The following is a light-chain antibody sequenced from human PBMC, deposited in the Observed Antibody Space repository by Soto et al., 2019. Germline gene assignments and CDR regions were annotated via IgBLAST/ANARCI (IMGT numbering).Light chain of an antibody. V-gene: IGLV2-14*01. CDR1: SSDVGGYNY. CDR3: SSYTSSSTLLYV. J-gene: IGLJ1*01. Sequence: QSALTQPASVSGSPGQSITISCTGTSSDVGGYNYVSWYQQHPGKAPKLMIYDVSNRPSGVSNRFSGSKSGNTASLTISGLQAQDEADDYYSSYTSSSTLLYVFGTGTKVTVL. CDR2: DVS.